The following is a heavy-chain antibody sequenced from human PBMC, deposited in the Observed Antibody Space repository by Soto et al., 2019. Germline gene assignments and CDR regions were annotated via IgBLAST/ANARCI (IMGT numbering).Heavy chain of an antibody. CDR2: INPNSGGT. Sequence: GASVKVSCKASGYTFTGYYMHWVRQAPGQGLEWMGWINPNSGGTNYAQKFQGWVTMTRDTSISTAYMELSRLRSDDTAVYYCARDQGGLRYFDWFATLDYWGQGTLVTVSS. CDR1: GYTFTGYY. D-gene: IGHD3-9*01. J-gene: IGHJ4*02. V-gene: IGHV1-2*04. CDR3: ARDQGGLRYFDWFATLDY.